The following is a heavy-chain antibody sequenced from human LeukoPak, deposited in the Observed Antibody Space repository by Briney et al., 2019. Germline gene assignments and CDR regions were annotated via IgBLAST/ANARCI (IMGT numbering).Heavy chain of an antibody. Sequence: GGSLRLSCAASGFTFSSYEMNWVRQAPGKGLEWVSYISSSGSSIYYADSVKGRFTISRDNAKNSLYPQMNSLRAEDTALYYCARAGLGACDIWGQGTMVTVSS. V-gene: IGHV3-48*03. D-gene: IGHD3-16*01. J-gene: IGHJ3*02. CDR2: ISSSGSSI. CDR3: ARAGLGACDI. CDR1: GFTFSSYE.